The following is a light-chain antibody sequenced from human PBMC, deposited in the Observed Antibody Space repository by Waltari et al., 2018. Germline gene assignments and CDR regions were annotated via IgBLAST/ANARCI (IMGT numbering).Light chain of an antibody. Sequence: QSVLTQPPSASGTPGQRVTISCSGSSSNIGDNVVNWYQQLPGKAPKLLIYWNDQRPSGVPDRFSASKSGTSASLAISGLQYEDEADYYCAAWDDRMNGHWVFGGGTKVTVL. V-gene: IGLV1-44*01. CDR2: WND. CDR1: SSNIGDNV. J-gene: IGLJ3*02. CDR3: AAWDDRMNGHWV.